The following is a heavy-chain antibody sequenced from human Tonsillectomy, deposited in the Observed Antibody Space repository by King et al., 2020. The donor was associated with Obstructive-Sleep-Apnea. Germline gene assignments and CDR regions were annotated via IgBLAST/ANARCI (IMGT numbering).Heavy chain of an antibody. V-gene: IGHV4-59*01. CDR2: IYYSGST. D-gene: IGHD3-10*01. CDR3: ARGLYRGVRGIYYYGLDV. J-gene: IGHJ6*02. CDR1: GGSISSYY. Sequence: QLQESGPGLVKPSETLSLTCTVSGGSISSYYWSWIRQPPGKGLEWIGYIYYSGSTKNNPSLKSRVTISVDTSKNQFSLKLSSVTAAGTAVYYCARGLYRGVRGIYYYGLDVWGQGTTVTVSS.